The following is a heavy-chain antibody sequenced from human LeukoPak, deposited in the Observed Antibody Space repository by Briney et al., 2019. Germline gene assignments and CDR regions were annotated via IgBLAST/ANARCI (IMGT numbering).Heavy chain of an antibody. CDR2: IWYDGSNE. Sequence: GGSLRLSCAASGFTFSRYGMHWVRQAPGKGLEWVAVIWYDGSNEYYVDSVKGRFTIFRDNSKNTLHLQMNSLRAEDTAVYYCARPLVGDALDYWGQGTLVTVSS. V-gene: IGHV3-33*01. J-gene: IGHJ4*02. CDR1: GFTFSRYG. CDR3: ARPLVGDALDY. D-gene: IGHD1-26*01.